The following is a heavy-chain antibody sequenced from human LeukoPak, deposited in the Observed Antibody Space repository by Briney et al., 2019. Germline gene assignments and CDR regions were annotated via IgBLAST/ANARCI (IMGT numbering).Heavy chain of an antibody. CDR2: INSDGSST. CDR1: GFTFSSYW. J-gene: IGHJ4*02. D-gene: IGHD6-13*01. V-gene: IGHV3-74*01. Sequence: PGGSLRLSCAASGFTFSSYWMHWVRQAPGKGLVWVSRINSDGSSTSYADSVKGRFTISRDNAKNTLYLQMNSLRAEDTAVYYYARKSKAAAGDYWGQGTLVTVSS. CDR3: ARKSKAAAGDY.